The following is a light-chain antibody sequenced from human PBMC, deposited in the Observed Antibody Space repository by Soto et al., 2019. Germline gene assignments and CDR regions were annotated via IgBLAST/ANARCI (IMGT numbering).Light chain of an antibody. Sequence: NFMLTQPHSVSESPGKTVIISCTRSSGSIASNYVQWYHQRPGSSPTTVIYEDNQRPSGVPDRFSGSIDSSSNSASLTISGLETEDEADYFCQSYDATHQVFGGGTKLAVL. V-gene: IGLV6-57*01. J-gene: IGLJ3*02. CDR1: SGSIASNY. CDR3: QSYDATHQV. CDR2: EDN.